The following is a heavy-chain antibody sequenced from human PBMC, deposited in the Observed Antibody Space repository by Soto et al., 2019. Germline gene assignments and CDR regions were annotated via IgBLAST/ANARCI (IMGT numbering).Heavy chain of an antibody. V-gene: IGHV4-34*01. J-gene: IGHJ5*02. Sequence: SETLSLTCAVYGGSFSGYYWSWIRQPPGKGLEWIGEINLSGSTNYNPSLKSRVTISVDTSKNQFSLKLSSVTAADTAVYYCARVGTGEDQLRPLFSWGQGTLVTVSS. D-gene: IGHD2-2*01. CDR3: ARVGTGEDQLRPLFS. CDR1: GGSFSGYY. CDR2: INLSGST.